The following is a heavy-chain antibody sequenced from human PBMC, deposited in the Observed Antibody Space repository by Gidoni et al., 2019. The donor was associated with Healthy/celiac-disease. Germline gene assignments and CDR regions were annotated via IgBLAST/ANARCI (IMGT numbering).Heavy chain of an antibody. Sequence: QVQLVESGGGVVQPGRFLRLSCAASGFTFSSYAMHWVRQAPGKGLEWVAVISYDGSNKYYADSVKCRFTISRDNSKNTLYLQMNSLRAEDTAVYYCARDGVDIVATILPHYYYYGMDVWGQGTTVTVSS. D-gene: IGHD5-12*01. CDR2: ISYDGSNK. V-gene: IGHV3-30-3*01. J-gene: IGHJ6*02. CDR3: ARDGVDIVATILPHYYYYGMDV. CDR1: GFTFSSYA.